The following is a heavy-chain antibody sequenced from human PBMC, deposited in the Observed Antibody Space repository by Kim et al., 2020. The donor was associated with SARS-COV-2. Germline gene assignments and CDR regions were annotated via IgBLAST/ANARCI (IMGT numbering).Heavy chain of an antibody. CDR3: ARDPAATDKNDY. J-gene: IGHJ4*02. CDR1: GFTFSNYW. Sequence: GGSLRLSCAASGFTFSNYWMSWVRQAPGKGLEWVANIKQDGREKNYVDSVKGRFTISRDNAKNSLYLQMNSLRAEDTALYYCARDPAATDKNDYWGQGTLVTVSS. D-gene: IGHD6-25*01. V-gene: IGHV3-7*01. CDR2: IKQDGREK.